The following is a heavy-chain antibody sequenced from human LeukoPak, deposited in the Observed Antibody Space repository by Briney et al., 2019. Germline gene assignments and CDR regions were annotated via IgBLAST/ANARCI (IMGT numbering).Heavy chain of an antibody. CDR1: GGTFRTYA. V-gene: IGHV1-69*13. D-gene: IGHD6-13*01. CDR2: IIPIFGTA. Sequence: AASVKVSCKTSGGTFRTYAITWVRQAPGQGLEWMGGIIPIFGTANYAQKFQGRVTITADESTSTAYMELSSLRAEDTALYYCARAPSSSKLLVFDFWGQGTLVTVSS. CDR3: ARAPSSSKLLVFDF. J-gene: IGHJ4*02.